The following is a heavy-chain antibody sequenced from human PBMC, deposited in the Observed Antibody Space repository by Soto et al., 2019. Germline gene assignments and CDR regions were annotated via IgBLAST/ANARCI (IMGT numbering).Heavy chain of an antibody. CDR3: ARGDGGYGYYFDY. CDR2: INHSGST. CDR1: GGSFSGYY. D-gene: IGHD5-12*01. J-gene: IGHJ4*02. Sequence: QVQLQQWGAGLLKPSETLSLTCAVYGGSFSGYYWSWIRQPPGKGLEWIGEINHSGSTNYNPSLKSRVTISVDTSKNQFSLKLSSVTAADTAVYYCARGDGGYGYYFDYWGQGTLVTVSS. V-gene: IGHV4-34*01.